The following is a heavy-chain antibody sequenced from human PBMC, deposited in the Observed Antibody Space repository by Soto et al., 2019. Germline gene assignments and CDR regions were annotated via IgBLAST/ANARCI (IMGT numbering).Heavy chain of an antibody. V-gene: IGHV3-48*01. CDR2: ISSSSSTI. CDR3: ARDGRYCSSTSCYSLGAFDI. D-gene: IGHD2-2*01. J-gene: IGHJ3*02. CDR1: GFTFSSYS. Sequence: GGSLRLSCAASGFTFSSYSMNWVRQAPGKGLEWVSYISSSSSTIYYADSVKGRFTISRDNAKNSLYLQMNSLRAEDTAVYYCARDGRYCSSTSCYSLGAFDIWGQGTMVTVSS.